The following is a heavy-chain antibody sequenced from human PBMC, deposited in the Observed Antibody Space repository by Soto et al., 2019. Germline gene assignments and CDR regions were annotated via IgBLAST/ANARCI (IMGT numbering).Heavy chain of an antibody. D-gene: IGHD3-16*01. J-gene: IGHJ5*02. Sequence: QVRLVQSGAEVKAPGASVKVSCKAPGDTFTSYYMHWVRQAPVHGLERMGVINPHGGSTRFAQKVKGRVTMTRDTPKSTVYMELRGLTSEDTVVYYCARSSGGVYVIIIEGTNWFAPWGQGTLVTVSS. CDR1: GDTFTSYY. CDR2: INPHGGST. CDR3: ARSSGGVYVIIIEGTNWFAP. V-gene: IGHV1-46*01.